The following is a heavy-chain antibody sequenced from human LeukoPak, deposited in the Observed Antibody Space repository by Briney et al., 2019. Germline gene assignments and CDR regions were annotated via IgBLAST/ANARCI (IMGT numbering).Heavy chain of an antibody. Sequence: GGSLRLSCAASGFTFSSYWMHWVRQAPGKGLVWVSRINSDGSSTSYADSVKGRFTISRDNSKNTLYLQMNSLRAEDTAVYYCAKDVEQQLVGTFDYWGQGTLVTVSS. V-gene: IGHV3-74*01. CDR2: INSDGSST. CDR3: AKDVEQQLVGTFDY. D-gene: IGHD6-13*01. CDR1: GFTFSSYW. J-gene: IGHJ4*02.